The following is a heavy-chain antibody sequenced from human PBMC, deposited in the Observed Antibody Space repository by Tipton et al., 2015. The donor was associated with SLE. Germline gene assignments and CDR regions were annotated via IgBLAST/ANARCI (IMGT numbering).Heavy chain of an antibody. D-gene: IGHD3-3*01. V-gene: IGHV3-23*01. CDR1: GFTFSSYA. CDR3: AKDPRGLYYDFWSGYYTGDY. J-gene: IGHJ4*02. CDR2: ISGSGGST. Sequence: GSLRLSCAASGFTFSSYAMSWVRQAPGKGLEWVSAISGSGGSTYYADSVKGRFTISRDNSKNTLYLQMNSLRAEDTAVYYCAKDPRGLYYDFWSGYYTGDYWGQGTLVTVSS.